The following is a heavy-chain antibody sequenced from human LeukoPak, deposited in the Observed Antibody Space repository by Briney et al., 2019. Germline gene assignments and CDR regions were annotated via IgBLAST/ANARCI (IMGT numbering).Heavy chain of an antibody. D-gene: IGHD3-10*01. CDR3: ARGRMVRGVIGWFDP. CDR2: IYYSGST. J-gene: IGHJ5*02. V-gene: IGHV4-59*01. Sequence: SETLSLTCTVSGGSISSYYWSWIRQPPGKGLEWIGYIYYSGSTNYNPSLKSRVTISVDTSKNQFSLKLSSVTAADTAVYYCARGRMVRGVIGWFDPWGQGTLATVSS. CDR1: GGSISSYY.